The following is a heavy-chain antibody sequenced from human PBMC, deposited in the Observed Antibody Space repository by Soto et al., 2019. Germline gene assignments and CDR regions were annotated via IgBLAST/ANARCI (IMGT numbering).Heavy chain of an antibody. CDR2: ISSSSSSYI. J-gene: IGHJ6*02. V-gene: IGHV3-21*01. CDR1: GFTFSSYS. CDR3: ARLGGYCSGGSCPYGMDV. Sequence: GGSLRLSCAASGFTFSSYSMNWVRQAPGKGLEWVSSISSSSSSYIYYADSVKGRFTISRDNAKNSLYLQMNSLRAEDTAVYYCARLGGYCSGGSCPYGMDVWGQGTTVTVSS. D-gene: IGHD2-15*01.